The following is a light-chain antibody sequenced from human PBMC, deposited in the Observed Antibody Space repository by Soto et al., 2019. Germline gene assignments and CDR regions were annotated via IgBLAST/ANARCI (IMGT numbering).Light chain of an antibody. CDR1: QNISIW. CDR3: QQYKSYSLYT. J-gene: IGKJ2*01. V-gene: IGKV1-5*03. Sequence: DIQMTQSPSTLSASVGDRVTITCRASQNISIWLAWYQQKPGKAPKVLIYKASSLESRVPSRFSGSGSGTEFTFTINSLQPDDFATYYCQQYKSYSLYTFGQGTKLEIK. CDR2: KAS.